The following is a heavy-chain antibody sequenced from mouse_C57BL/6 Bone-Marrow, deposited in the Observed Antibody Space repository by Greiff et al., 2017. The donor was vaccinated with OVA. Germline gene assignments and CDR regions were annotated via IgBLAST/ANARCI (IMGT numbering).Heavy chain of an antibody. CDR1: GYAFSSSW. J-gene: IGHJ1*03. V-gene: IGHV1-82*01. CDR3: ARLYWYFDV. CDR2: IYPGDGDT. Sequence: QVQLKESGPELVKPGASVKISCKASGYAFSSSWMNWVKQRPGKGLEWIGRIYPGDGDTNYNGKFKGKATLTAAKSSRTAYMQLSILTSEDSAVYFCARLYWYFDVWGTGTTVTVSS.